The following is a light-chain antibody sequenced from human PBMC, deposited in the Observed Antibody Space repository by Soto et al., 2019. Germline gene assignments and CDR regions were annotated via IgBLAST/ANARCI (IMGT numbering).Light chain of an antibody. V-gene: IGKV4-1*01. CDR3: QQYYTTPYT. Sequence: DIVMTQFPDSLTVPLGERATINCKSSQSVLYSSNNKSYLAWYQHKPGQPPKVLIYWASTRESGVPDRVSGSGSGTDFTLTISSLQADDVAVYYCQQYYTTPYTFGQGTKLEIK. CDR1: QSVLYSSNNKSY. CDR2: WAS. J-gene: IGKJ2*01.